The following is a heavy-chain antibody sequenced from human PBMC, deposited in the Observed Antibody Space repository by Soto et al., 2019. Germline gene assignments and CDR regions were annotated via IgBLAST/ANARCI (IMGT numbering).Heavy chain of an antibody. Sequence: PSETLSLTCTVSGGSISSSSYYWGWIRQPPGKGLEWIGSIYYSGSTYYNPSLKSRVTISVDTSKNQFSLKLSSVTAADTAVYYCARQRSGIAVAGFFDYWGQGTLVTVS. D-gene: IGHD6-19*01. CDR3: ARQRSGIAVAGFFDY. V-gene: IGHV4-39*01. J-gene: IGHJ4*02. CDR2: IYYSGST. CDR1: GGSISSSSYY.